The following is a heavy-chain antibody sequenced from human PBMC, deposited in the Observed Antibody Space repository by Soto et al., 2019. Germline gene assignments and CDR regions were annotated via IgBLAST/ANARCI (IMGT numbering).Heavy chain of an antibody. CDR3: ARGGGGDAFDI. D-gene: IGHD2-15*01. Sequence: QVQLQESGPGLVKPSETLSLTCTVSGGSISSYYWSWIRQPPGKGLEWIGYIYYSGSTNYNPSLKSXXTXSXXTSKNQFSLKLSSVTAADTAVYYCARGGGGDAFDIWGQGTMVTVSS. CDR1: GGSISSYY. V-gene: IGHV4-59*01. CDR2: IYYSGST. J-gene: IGHJ3*02.